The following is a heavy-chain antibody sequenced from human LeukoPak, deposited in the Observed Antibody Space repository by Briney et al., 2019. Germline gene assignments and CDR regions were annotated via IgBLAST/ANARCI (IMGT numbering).Heavy chain of an antibody. Sequence: GGSLRLSCAASGFTFSSYWMSWVRQAPGKGLEWVANIKQDGSEKYYVDSVKGRFTISRDNAKNSLYLQMNSLRAEDTAVYYCARDRVAARLRDAFDIWGQGTMVTVSS. V-gene: IGHV3-7*01. CDR1: GFTFSSYW. CDR3: ARDRVAARLRDAFDI. J-gene: IGHJ3*02. D-gene: IGHD6-6*01. CDR2: IKQDGSEK.